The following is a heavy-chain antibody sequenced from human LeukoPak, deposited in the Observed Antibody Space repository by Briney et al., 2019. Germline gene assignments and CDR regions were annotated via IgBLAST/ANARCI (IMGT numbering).Heavy chain of an antibody. V-gene: IGHV3-48*03. CDR3: AKAPTSGLTYSSSWVFDY. CDR1: GFTFSSYE. Sequence: PGGSLRLSCAASGFTFSSYEMNWVRQAPGKGLEWVSYISSSGSTIYYADSVKGRFTISRDNSKNTLYLQMNSLRAEDTAVYYCAKAPTSGLTYSSSWVFDYWGQGTLVTVSS. J-gene: IGHJ4*02. CDR2: ISSSGSTI. D-gene: IGHD6-13*01.